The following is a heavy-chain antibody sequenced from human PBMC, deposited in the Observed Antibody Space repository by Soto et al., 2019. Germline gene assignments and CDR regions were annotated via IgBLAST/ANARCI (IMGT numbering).Heavy chain of an antibody. Sequence: GGSLRLSCAAYELIVSSNFMSWVRQAPGKGLEWVSIIYGGGTIYYADAVKGQITISRDNSKNTLYLQMNALKAENTAVYYCARYCCSTICPLYSIDYWGQVTTVTVSS. J-gene: IGHJ4*03. CDR2: IYGGGTI. CDR3: ARYCCSTICPLYSIDY. V-gene: IGHV3-53*01. CDR1: ELIVSSNF. D-gene: IGHD2-2*01.